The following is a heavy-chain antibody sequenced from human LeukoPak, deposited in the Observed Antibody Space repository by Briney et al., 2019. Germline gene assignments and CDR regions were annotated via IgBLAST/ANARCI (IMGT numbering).Heavy chain of an antibody. CDR1: GGTFSSYA. V-gene: IGHV1-69*01. D-gene: IGHD3-16*02. CDR3: ARGRPNYDYVWGSYPTAYYFDY. J-gene: IGHJ4*02. Sequence: ASVKVSCKASGGTFSSYAISWVRQAPGQGLEWMGGIIPIFGTANSAQKLQGRVTITADESTSTAYMELSSLRSEDTAVYYCARGRPNYDYVWGSYPTAYYFDYWGQGTLVTVSS. CDR2: IIPIFGTA.